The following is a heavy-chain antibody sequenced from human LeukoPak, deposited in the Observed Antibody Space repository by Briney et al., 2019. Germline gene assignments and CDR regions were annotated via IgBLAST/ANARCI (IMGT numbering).Heavy chain of an antibody. D-gene: IGHD3-3*01. CDR3: ARGVYYDEKLDY. CDR2: VYYSGST. CDR1: GVSISSYY. Sequence: SETLSLTCTVSGVSISSYYWTWIRQPPGKGLEWIGYVYYSGSTNYNPSLKSRVTISVDTSKNQFSLKLSSVTAADTAVYYCARGVYYDEKLDYWGQGTLVTVSS. J-gene: IGHJ4*02. V-gene: IGHV4-59*01.